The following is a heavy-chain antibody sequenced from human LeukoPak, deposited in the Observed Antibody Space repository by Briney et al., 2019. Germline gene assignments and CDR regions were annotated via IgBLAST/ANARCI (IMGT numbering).Heavy chain of an antibody. Sequence: SETLSLTCTVSGGSVSSGSYYWSWIRQPPGKGLEWIGYIYYSGSTNYNPSLKSRVTISVDTSKNQFSLKLSSVTAADTAVYYCAREDYDSSGYYFIDYWGQGTLVTVSS. CDR3: AREDYDSSGYYFIDY. CDR2: IYYSGST. V-gene: IGHV4-61*01. CDR1: GGSVSSGSYY. J-gene: IGHJ4*02. D-gene: IGHD3-22*01.